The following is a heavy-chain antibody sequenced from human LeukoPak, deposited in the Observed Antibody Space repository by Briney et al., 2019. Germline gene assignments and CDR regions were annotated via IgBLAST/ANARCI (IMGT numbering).Heavy chain of an antibody. V-gene: IGHV3-7*01. J-gene: IGHJ2*01. Sequence: GGSLRLSCAASGFTFSIYWMSWVRQAPGKGLEWVANIKQNGSEKYFVDSVKGRFTISRDNAKNSLYLQLNSLRAEDTAVYYCGRPGRSWYFDLWGRGTLVTVSS. CDR1: GFTFSIYW. D-gene: IGHD3-10*01. CDR2: IKQNGSEK. CDR3: GRPGRSWYFDL.